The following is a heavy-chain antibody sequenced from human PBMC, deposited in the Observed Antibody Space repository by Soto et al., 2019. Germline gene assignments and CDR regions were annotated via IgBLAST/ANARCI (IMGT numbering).Heavy chain of an antibody. Sequence: PGGSLRLSCVASGFTFNIYWMHWVRQAPGKGLEWVSRIDNSGSATTYADSVKGRFTISRDNSKDTLYLQMNSLRAEDTAVYYCAKDSTSRYCYSGSCYYSGSFVDYWGQGTLVTVSS. D-gene: IGHD2-15*01. CDR1: GFTFNIYW. CDR3: AKDSTSRYCYSGSCYYSGSFVDY. J-gene: IGHJ4*02. CDR2: IDNSGSAT. V-gene: IGHV3-74*01.